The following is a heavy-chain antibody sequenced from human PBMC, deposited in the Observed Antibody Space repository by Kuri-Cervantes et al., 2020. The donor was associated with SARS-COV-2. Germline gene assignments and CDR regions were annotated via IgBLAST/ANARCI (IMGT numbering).Heavy chain of an antibody. Sequence: GGSLRLSCAVSGFTFSTYAVHWVRQAPGKGLEWVAVISYDGRNKYNADSVKGRFTISRDNSKNTLYLQMNSLRAEDTAVYYCARRDRAVTTVDAFDIWGQGTMVTVSS. CDR2: ISYDGRNK. CDR3: ARRDRAVTTVDAFDI. D-gene: IGHD4-17*01. J-gene: IGHJ3*02. CDR1: GFTFSTYA. V-gene: IGHV3-30*04.